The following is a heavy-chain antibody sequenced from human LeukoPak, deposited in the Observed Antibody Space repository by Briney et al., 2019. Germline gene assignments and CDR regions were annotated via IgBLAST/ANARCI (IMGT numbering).Heavy chain of an antibody. D-gene: IGHD2-15*01. J-gene: IGHJ4*02. CDR3: AIVQGYCSGGSCYSPYYFDY. CDR1: GGSISSSSYY. V-gene: IGHV4-39*07. Sequence: SETLSLTCTVSGGSISSSSYYWGWIRQPPGKGLEWIGSIYYSGSTYCNPSLKSRVTISVDTSKNQFSLKLSSVTAADTAMYYCAIVQGYCSGGSCYSPYYFDYWGQGTLVTVSS. CDR2: IYYSGST.